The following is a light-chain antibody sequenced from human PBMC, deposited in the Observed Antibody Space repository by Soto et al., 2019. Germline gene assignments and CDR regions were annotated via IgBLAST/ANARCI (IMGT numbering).Light chain of an antibody. CDR2: KAS. J-gene: IGKJ4*01. V-gene: IGKV1-5*03. CDR3: QQYSIWSRT. Sequence: DIQMTQSPSTLSASVGDRVTITCRASQSISSWLAWYQQKPGKAPKRLIYKASSLESGVPARFSGSGSGTEFTLTISSLQPDDFATYYCQQYSIWSRTFGGGTMVEI. CDR1: QSISSW.